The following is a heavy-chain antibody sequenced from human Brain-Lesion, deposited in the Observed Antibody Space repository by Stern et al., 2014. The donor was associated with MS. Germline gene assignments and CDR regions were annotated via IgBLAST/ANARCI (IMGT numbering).Heavy chain of an antibody. J-gene: IGHJ4*02. CDR1: GGSISSSTYY. V-gene: IGHV4-39*01. Sequence: QLVESGPGLVKPSETLSLTCTVSGGSISSSTYYWAWIRQPPGKGLEWIGNIYYSGFTYYHPSLKSRVTISLDMSKNQFSLKLSSVPAADPAIYYCARHDSVPRPSQLYSARDRGPGYFDYWGQGTLVTVSS. D-gene: IGHD1-26*01. CDR2: IYYSGFT. CDR3: ARHDSVPRPSQLYSARDRGPGYFDY.